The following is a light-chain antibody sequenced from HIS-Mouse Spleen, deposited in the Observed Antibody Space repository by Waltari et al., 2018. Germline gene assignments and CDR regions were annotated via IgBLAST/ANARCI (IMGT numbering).Light chain of an antibody. CDR3: QSADSSGTYVV. V-gene: IGLV3-25*03. J-gene: IGLJ2*01. CDR2: KDS. CDR1: ALPKQY. Sequence: SYELTQPPSVSVSPGQPARITCSGDALPKQYAYWYHQKPGQAPVLVIYKDSERPSGIPERFSGSSSGTTVTLTISGVQAEDEADYYCQSADSSGTYVVFGGGTKLTVL.